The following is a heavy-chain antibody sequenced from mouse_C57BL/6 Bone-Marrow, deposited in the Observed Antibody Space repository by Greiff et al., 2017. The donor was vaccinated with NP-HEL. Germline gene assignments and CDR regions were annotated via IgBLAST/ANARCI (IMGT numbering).Heavy chain of an antibody. D-gene: IGHD2-4*01. J-gene: IGHJ1*03. CDR3: ARGPYDDYDRWYFDV. CDR1: GYTFTTYP. Sequence: QVQLKESGAELVKPGASVKMSCKASGYTFTTYPIEWMKQNHGKSLEWIGNFHPYNDDTKYNEKFKGKATLTVEKSSSTVYLELSRLTSDDSAVYYCARGPYDDYDRWYFDVWGTGTTVTVSS. CDR2: FHPYNDDT. V-gene: IGHV1-47*01.